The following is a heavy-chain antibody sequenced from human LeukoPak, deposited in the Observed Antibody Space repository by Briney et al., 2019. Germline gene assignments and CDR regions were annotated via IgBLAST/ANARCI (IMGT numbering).Heavy chain of an antibody. CDR3: AREISSGYGRDHDAFDI. CDR1: GGTFSSYA. V-gene: IGHV1-46*01. D-gene: IGHD5-18*01. Sequence: ASVKVSCKASGGTFSSYAISWVRQAPGPGLEWMGIINPSGGSTSYAQKFQGRVTMTKDMSTSTVYMELSSLRSEDTAVYDCAREISSGYGRDHDAFDIWGQGTMVTVSS. CDR2: INPSGGST. J-gene: IGHJ3*02.